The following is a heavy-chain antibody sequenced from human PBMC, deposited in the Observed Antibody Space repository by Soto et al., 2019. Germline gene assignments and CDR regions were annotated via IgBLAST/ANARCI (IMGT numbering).Heavy chain of an antibody. J-gene: IGHJ5*02. V-gene: IGHV4-59*08. CDR1: GGSISSYY. CDR2: IYYSGST. Sequence: SETLSLTCTVSGGSISSYYWSWIRQPLGKGLEWIGYIYYSGSTNYNPSLKSRVTISVDTSKNQFSLKLSSVTAADTAVYYCARQGRYNWNDQWGQGTLVTVSS. CDR3: ARQGRYNWNDQ.